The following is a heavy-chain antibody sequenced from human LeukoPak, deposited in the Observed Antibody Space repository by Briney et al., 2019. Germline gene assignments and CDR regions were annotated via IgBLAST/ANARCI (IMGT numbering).Heavy chain of an antibody. CDR3: AREVTGTTCFDY. V-gene: IGHV3-48*03. Sequence: GGSLRLSCAASGFTFSSYEMNWVRQAPGKGLEWVSYISSSGSTIYYADSVKGRFTISRDNAKNSLYLQMNSLRAEDTAVYYCAREVTGTTCFDYWGQGTLVTVSS. J-gene: IGHJ4*02. CDR2: ISSSGSTI. CDR1: GFTFSSYE. D-gene: IGHD1-1*01.